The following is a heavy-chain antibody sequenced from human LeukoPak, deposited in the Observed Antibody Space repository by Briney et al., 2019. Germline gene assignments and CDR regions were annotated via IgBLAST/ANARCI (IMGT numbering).Heavy chain of an antibody. CDR3: ARQYSTGPFDF. D-gene: IGHD6-19*01. CDR1: GGSISSYY. Sequence: PSETLSLTCTVSGGSISSYYWTWIRQPPGKGLEWIGYIYNSGSTKYNPSLKSRFIISVDTSKNQFSLKLTSVTAADTAMYYCARQYSTGPFDFWGQGTLVTVSS. J-gene: IGHJ4*02. CDR2: IYNSGST. V-gene: IGHV4-59*08.